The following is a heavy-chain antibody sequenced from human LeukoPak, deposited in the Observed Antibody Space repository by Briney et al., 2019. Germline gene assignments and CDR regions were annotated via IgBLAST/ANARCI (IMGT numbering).Heavy chain of an antibody. CDR1: GYTFTSYD. Sequence: ASMKVSCKASGYTFTSYDINWVRQATGQGLEWMGWMNPNSGNTGYAQKFQGRVTMTRNTSISTAYMELSSLRSEDTAVYYCARGAGRGKKYYDSRPCYFDYWGQGTLVTVSS. V-gene: IGHV1-8*01. CDR3: ARGAGRGKKYYDSRPCYFDY. D-gene: IGHD3-22*01. CDR2: MNPNSGNT. J-gene: IGHJ4*02.